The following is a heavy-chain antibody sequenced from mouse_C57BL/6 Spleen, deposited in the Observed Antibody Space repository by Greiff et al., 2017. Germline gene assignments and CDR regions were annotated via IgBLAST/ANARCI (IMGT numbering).Heavy chain of an antibody. CDR1: GYTFTSYW. Sequence: QVQLQQSGAELVKPGASVKLSCKASGYTFTSYWMQWVKQRPGQGLEWIGEIDPSDSYTNYNQKFNGKATLTVDTSSSTAYMQLSSLTSEDSAVYYCARFITTVGADYWGQGTTLTVSS. J-gene: IGHJ2*01. CDR2: IDPSDSYT. D-gene: IGHD1-1*01. V-gene: IGHV1-50*01. CDR3: ARFITTVGADY.